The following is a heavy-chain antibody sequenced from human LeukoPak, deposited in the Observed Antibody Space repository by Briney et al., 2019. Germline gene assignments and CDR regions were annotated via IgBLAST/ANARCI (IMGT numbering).Heavy chain of an antibody. CDR2: ISSSSTTI. D-gene: IGHD6-6*01. CDR3: ATYSTSTAFDY. CDR1: GFTFNTYI. V-gene: IGHV3-48*01. J-gene: IGHJ4*02. Sequence: GGSLRLSCAASGFTFNTYIMNWDRQAPGKGLEWVAYISSSSTTIYYADSVKGRFTISRDNAKNSLFLQMNSLTAEDTAVYYCATYSTSTAFDYWGQGTLVTVSS.